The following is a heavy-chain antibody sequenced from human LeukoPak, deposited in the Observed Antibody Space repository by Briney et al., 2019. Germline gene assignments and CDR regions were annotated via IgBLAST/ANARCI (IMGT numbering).Heavy chain of an antibody. D-gene: IGHD5-24*01. J-gene: IGHJ3*02. CDR1: GFTFSSYG. Sequence: QPGGTLRLSCAASGFTFSSYGMSWVRQAPGKGLEWVSAISGSGGSTYYADSVKGRFTISRDNSKNTLYLQMNSLRAEDTAVYYCAKDPRWLREGDDAFDIWGQGTMVTVSS. CDR2: ISGSGGST. CDR3: AKDPRWLREGDDAFDI. V-gene: IGHV3-23*01.